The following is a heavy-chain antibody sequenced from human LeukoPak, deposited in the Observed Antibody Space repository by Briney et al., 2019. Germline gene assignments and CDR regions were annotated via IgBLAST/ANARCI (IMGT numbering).Heavy chain of an antibody. Sequence: PGRSLRLSCAASGFTFSSYPMHWVRQAPGKGLEWVSVISYDGSTKYYADSVKGRFTISRDSPKNTLYLRMDSLRADDTAMYYCARDPQRGEPDYFDYWGQGTLVTVSS. J-gene: IGHJ4*02. CDR1: GFTFSSYP. V-gene: IGHV3-30-3*01. CDR3: ARDPQRGEPDYFDY. CDR2: ISYDGSTK. D-gene: IGHD1-14*01.